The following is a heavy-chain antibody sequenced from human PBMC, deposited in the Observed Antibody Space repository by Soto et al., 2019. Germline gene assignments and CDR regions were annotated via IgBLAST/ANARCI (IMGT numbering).Heavy chain of an antibody. Sequence: PGGSLRLSCAASGFTFSGSAMHWVRQASGKGLEWVGRIRSKANSYATEYAASVKGRFTISRDDSKNTPYLQMNSLKTEDTAVYYCTTPKAPSVAYCGGDCYSTYYYYGMDVWGQGTTVTVSS. J-gene: IGHJ6*02. V-gene: IGHV3-73*01. CDR2: IRSKANSYAT. D-gene: IGHD2-21*02. CDR1: GFTFSGSA. CDR3: TTPKAPSVAYCGGDCYSTYYYYGMDV.